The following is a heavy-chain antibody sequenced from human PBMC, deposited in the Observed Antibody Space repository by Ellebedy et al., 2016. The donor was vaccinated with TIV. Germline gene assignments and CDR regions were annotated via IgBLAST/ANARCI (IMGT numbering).Heavy chain of an antibody. CDR1: GFTFSSYA. Sequence: GGSLRLSCAASGFTFSSYAMSWVRQPPGKGLQWVSFISTFSSYTTYADSVKGRFNISRDDAESSLYLQMDSLRVEDTAVYYCARGGVAARPYWYFDLWGRGTLVTVSS. V-gene: IGHV3-21*05. CDR2: ISTFSSYT. J-gene: IGHJ2*01. CDR3: ARGGVAARPYWYFDL. D-gene: IGHD6-6*01.